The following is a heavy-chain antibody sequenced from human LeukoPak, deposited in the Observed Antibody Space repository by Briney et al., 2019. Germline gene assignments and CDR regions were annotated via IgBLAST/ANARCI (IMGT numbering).Heavy chain of an antibody. V-gene: IGHV3-48*02. CDR1: GFIFSDYS. CDR2: ITGSGTTI. D-gene: IGHD6-19*01. Sequence: GGSLRLSCAASGFIFSDYSMNWVRQAPGQGLEWLSYITGSGTTIYYADSVRGRFTISRDNAKNSLYLQMNSLRDEDTAVYYCAKGYSSGWSGFSAFDYWGQGTLVTVSS. CDR3: AKGYSSGWSGFSAFDY. J-gene: IGHJ4*02.